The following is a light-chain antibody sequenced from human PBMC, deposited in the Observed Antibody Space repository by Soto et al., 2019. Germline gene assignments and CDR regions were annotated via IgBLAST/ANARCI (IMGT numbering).Light chain of an antibody. CDR2: GAS. CDR1: QSVSSN. J-gene: IGKJ1*01. Sequence: EIVMTQSPATLSVSPGERATLSCRASQSVSSNLAWYQQKPGQAPRLLIYGASTRATGIPARFSGSGSGTEFTITISSLQSEDFAVYYCQRYNNWPRTFGQGTKVEIK. V-gene: IGKV3-15*01. CDR3: QRYNNWPRT.